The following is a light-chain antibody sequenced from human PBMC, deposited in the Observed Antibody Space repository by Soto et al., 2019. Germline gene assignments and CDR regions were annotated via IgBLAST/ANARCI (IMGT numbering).Light chain of an antibody. CDR2: DVS. V-gene: IGLV2-11*01. Sequence: VLTQPRSVSGSPGQSVTISCTGTSSDVGGYNYVSWYQQHPGKAPKLMIYDVSKRPSGVPDRFSGSKSGTSASLAISGLQSEDEADYYCAAWDDSLNGYVFGTGTKVTVL. CDR1: SSDVGGYNY. J-gene: IGLJ1*01. CDR3: AAWDDSLNGYV.